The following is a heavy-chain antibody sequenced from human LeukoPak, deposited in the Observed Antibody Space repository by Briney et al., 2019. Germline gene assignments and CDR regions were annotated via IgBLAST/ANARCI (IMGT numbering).Heavy chain of an antibody. Sequence: SETLSLTCAVYGGSFSSYYWSWIRQPPGKGLEWIGEINHSGSTNYNPSLKSRVTISVDTSKNQFSLKLSSVTAADTAVYYCARGPGCSSTSCFSWFDPWGQGTLVTVSS. J-gene: IGHJ5*02. CDR1: GGSFSSYY. CDR3: ARGPGCSSTSCFSWFDP. CDR2: INHSGST. D-gene: IGHD2-2*01. V-gene: IGHV4-34*01.